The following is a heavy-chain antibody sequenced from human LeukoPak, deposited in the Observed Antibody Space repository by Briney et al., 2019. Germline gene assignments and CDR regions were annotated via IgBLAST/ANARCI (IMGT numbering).Heavy chain of an antibody. V-gene: IGHV1-69*13. J-gene: IGHJ4*02. D-gene: IGHD3-10*01. Sequence: ASVKVSCKASGGTFSSYAISWVRQAPGQGLEWMGGIIPIFGTANYAQKFQGRVTITADESTSTAYMELSSLRSEDTAVYYCASRMVRGVIGAYFDYWGQGTLVTVSS. CDR2: IIPIFGTA. CDR1: GGTFSSYA. CDR3: ASRMVRGVIGAYFDY.